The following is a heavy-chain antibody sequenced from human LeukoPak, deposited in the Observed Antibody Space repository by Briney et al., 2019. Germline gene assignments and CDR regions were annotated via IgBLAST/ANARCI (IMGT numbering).Heavy chain of an antibody. CDR3: AKEGRSLQTY. D-gene: IGHD5-24*01. V-gene: IGHV3-7*03. CDR2: IKEDGTET. J-gene: IGHJ4*02. Sequence: GGSLRLSCAASGFMSSSNWMSWVRLAPGKELEWVANIKEDGTETYYVDSVKGRFTISRDNAKNSLYLQMNSLRVEDTAVYYCAKEGRSLQTYWGQGTLVTVSS. CDR1: GFMSSSNW.